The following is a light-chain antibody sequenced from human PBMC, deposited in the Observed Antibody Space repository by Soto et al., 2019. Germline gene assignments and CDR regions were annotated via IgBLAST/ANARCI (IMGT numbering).Light chain of an antibody. CDR1: QALSNY. Sequence: IQLTQSPSVLSASVGDTVTITCRASQALSNYLAWYQQKPGKAPDLLIYSAFTLQSGVPSRFSGSGSGTDFTLKISRVEAEDAGVYYCMQGTHWPWTFGQGTKVDIK. CDR2: SAF. J-gene: IGKJ1*01. CDR3: MQGTHWPWT. V-gene: IGKV1-9*01.